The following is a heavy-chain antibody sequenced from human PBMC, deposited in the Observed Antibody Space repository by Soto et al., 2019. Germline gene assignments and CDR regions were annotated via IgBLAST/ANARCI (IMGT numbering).Heavy chain of an antibody. CDR3: ARSIQLWFNSYYYGMDV. J-gene: IGHJ6*02. V-gene: IGHV4-39*01. CDR2: IYYSGST. D-gene: IGHD5-18*01. Sequence: SETLSLTWTVSGGSISSSSYYWGWIRQPPGKGLEWIGSIYYSGSTYYNPSLKSRVTISVDTSKNQFSLKLSSVTAADTAVYYCARSIQLWFNSYYYGMDVWGQGTTVTVSS. CDR1: GGSISSSSYY.